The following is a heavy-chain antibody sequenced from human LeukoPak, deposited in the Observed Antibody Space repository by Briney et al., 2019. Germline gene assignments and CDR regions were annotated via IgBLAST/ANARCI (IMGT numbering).Heavy chain of an antibody. J-gene: IGHJ3*02. CDR2: ISGSGGSI. V-gene: IGHV3-23*01. CDR3: AKDLWSGGSCCDAFDI. D-gene: IGHD2-15*01. Sequence: GGSLRLSCAASGFTFSSYAMSWVRQAPGKGLEWVSGISGSGGSIYYADAVKGRFTISRDNSKNTLYLQMNSLRVEDTAVYYCAKDLWSGGSCCDAFDIWGQGTMVTVSS. CDR1: GFTFSSYA.